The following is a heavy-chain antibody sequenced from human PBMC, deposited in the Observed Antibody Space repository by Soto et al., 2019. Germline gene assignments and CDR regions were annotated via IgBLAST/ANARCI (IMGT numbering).Heavy chain of an antibody. CDR3: TRDVGGPFYTYDMDV. D-gene: IGHD2-15*01. CDR2: IIPTVGTT. Sequence: QVQLEQSGAEVKKPGSSVKVSCKPSGGNFGIYAITWVRQAPGQGLRWVGGIIPTVGTTHYAQKFEGRVSITADESTGTVYMELSRLTSDDPAIYYCTRDVGGPFYTYDMDVWGQGTTVTVSS. V-gene: IGHV1-69*01. CDR1: GGNFGIYA. J-gene: IGHJ6*02.